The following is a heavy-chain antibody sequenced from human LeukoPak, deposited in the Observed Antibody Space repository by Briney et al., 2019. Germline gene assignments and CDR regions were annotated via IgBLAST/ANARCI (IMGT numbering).Heavy chain of an antibody. CDR2: VFYTGST. J-gene: IGHJ4*02. CDR1: IGSISTHY. Sequence: SETLSLTCSVSIGSISTHYWSWIRQSPGKGLEWIGYVFYTGSTNYNPSLKSRVTLSVDTSKNQFSLKSTSVTAADTAVYYCARAHPAYSSSSGFDYWGQGTLVTVSS. V-gene: IGHV4-59*11. D-gene: IGHD6-6*01. CDR3: ARAHPAYSSSSGFDY.